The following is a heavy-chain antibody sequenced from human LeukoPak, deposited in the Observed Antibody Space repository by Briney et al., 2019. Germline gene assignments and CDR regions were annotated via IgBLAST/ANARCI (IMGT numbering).Heavy chain of an antibody. V-gene: IGHV4-59*08. CDR3: ARLSYGSRMYPDY. D-gene: IGHD3-10*01. Sequence: PSETLSLTCTVSGGSISRYYWSWIRQPPGKGLEWMGYIYYSGSTNYNPSLKSRVTISVDASKNQFSLRLSSVTAADTAVYYCARLSYGSRMYPDYWGQGTLVTVSS. CDR2: IYYSGST. CDR1: GGSISRYY. J-gene: IGHJ4*02.